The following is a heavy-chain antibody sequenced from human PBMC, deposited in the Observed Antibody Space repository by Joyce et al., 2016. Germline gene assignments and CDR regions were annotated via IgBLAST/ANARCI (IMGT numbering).Heavy chain of an antibody. V-gene: IGHV3-33*01. Sequence: QVRLVESGGGVVQPGRSLRLSCAASGFSLSSHGMHWVRQAPGKGLEWVELICYDESHKKYVDSVKGRFTISRDNRNNKLFLEMNSLRVEDTAVYYCARASTGDSSGYYVNWGQGTLVTVAS. CDR3: ARASTGDSSGYYVN. CDR2: ICYDESHK. D-gene: IGHD3-22*01. J-gene: IGHJ4*02. CDR1: GFSLSSHG.